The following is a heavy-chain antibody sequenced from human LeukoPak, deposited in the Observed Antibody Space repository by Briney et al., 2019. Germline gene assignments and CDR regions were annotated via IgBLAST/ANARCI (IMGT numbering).Heavy chain of an antibody. CDR2: ISGSGGST. Sequence: GGSLRLSCAASGFTFSSYAMSWVRQAPGKGLEWVSAISGSGGSTYYADSVKGRFTISRDNSRNTLYLQMNSLRAEDTAVYYCAREMDRSYYYDSSGYYPRRDYWGQGTLVTVSS. CDR3: AREMDRSYYYDSSGYYPRRDY. CDR1: GFTFSSYA. D-gene: IGHD3-22*01. V-gene: IGHV3-23*01. J-gene: IGHJ4*02.